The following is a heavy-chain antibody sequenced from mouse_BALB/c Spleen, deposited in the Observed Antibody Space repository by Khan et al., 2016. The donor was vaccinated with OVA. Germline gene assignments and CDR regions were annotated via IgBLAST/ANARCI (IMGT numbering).Heavy chain of an antibody. CDR2: INPTSGYT. V-gene: IGHV1-7*01. CDR1: GYTFTSYW. Sequence: QVQLQHSGAELAKPGASVKMSCTASGYTFTSYWMHWIKQRPGQGLEWIGYINPTSGYTDYNQKFKDKATLTADKSSSTAYMQLRSLTSDDSAVYYCARDRIDYWGQGTALTVSS. CDR3: ARDRIDY. J-gene: IGHJ2*01.